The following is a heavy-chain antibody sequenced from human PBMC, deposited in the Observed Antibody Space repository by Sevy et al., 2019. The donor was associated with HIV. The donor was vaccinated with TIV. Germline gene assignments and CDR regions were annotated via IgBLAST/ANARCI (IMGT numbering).Heavy chain of an antibody. CDR1: GFTVSSNY. CDR3: ARGLDESSGFYSFDY. CDR2: IYSGAGT. V-gene: IGHV3-66*02. Sequence: GGSLRLSCAASGFTVSSNYMSWVCQAPGKGLEWVSVIYSGAGTYYADSVKGRFTISRDNSKNSLYLQMNSLRAEDTALYYCARGLDESSGFYSFDYWGQGTLVTVSS. J-gene: IGHJ4*02. D-gene: IGHD3-22*01.